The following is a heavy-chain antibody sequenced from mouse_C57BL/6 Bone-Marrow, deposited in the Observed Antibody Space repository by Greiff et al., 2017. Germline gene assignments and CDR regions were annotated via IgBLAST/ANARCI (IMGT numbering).Heavy chain of an antibody. V-gene: IGHV5-6*01. CDR2: ISSGGSYT. CDR1: GFTFSSYG. CDR3: ARDQLGWFAY. D-gene: IGHD4-1*02. J-gene: IGHJ3*01. Sequence: EVQGVESGGDLVKPGGSLKLSCAASGFTFSSYGMSWVRQTPDKRLEWVATISSGGSYTYYPDSVKGRFTISRDNAKNTLYLQMSSLKSEDTAMYYCARDQLGWFAYWGQGTLVTVSA.